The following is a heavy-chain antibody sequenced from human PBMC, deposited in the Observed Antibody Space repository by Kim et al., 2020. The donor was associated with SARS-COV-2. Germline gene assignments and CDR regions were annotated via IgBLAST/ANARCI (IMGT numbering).Heavy chain of an antibody. D-gene: IGHD3-10*01. Sequence: VAPVKGRFTWSRDNAKNSRYLQMSSLRTEDTAIYYCAALDTVQVPGGIWGQGTLVTVSS. V-gene: IGHV3-7*01. CDR3: AALDTVQVPGGI. J-gene: IGHJ4*02.